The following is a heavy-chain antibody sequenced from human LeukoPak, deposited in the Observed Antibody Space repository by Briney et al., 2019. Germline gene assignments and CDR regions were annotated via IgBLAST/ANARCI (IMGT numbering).Heavy chain of an antibody. J-gene: IGHJ4*02. CDR2: INHSGST. Sequence: SETLSLSCAVYGGSFSGYYWSWIRQPPGKGLEWIGEINHSGSTNYNPSLKSRVTISVDTSKNQFSLKLSSVTAADTAVYYCARVWGSYRYLNWGQGTLVTVSS. V-gene: IGHV4-34*01. CDR3: ARVWGSYRYLN. CDR1: GGSFSGYY. D-gene: IGHD3-16*02.